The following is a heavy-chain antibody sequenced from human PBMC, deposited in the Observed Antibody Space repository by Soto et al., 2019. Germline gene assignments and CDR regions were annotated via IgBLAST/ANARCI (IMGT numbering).Heavy chain of an antibody. CDR1: GVYILCYY. J-gene: IGHJ4*02. D-gene: IGHD4-17*01. CDR2: LYYSWST. CDR3: ARTFYGGLFDF. Sequence: PSDTLSLTCTVSGVYILCYYWSSIRQPPGKGLEWIGHLYYSWSTNYNPSLKSRVTISVDTSKNQCSLKLSSVTAADTAVYYCARTFYGGLFDFWGQGTLVTVSS. V-gene: IGHV4-59*01.